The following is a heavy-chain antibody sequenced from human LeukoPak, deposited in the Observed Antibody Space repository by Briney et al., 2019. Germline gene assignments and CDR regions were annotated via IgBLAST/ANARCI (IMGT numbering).Heavy chain of an antibody. CDR1: GFTVSSNY. J-gene: IGHJ4*02. CDR2: IYFGGTT. Sequence: GGSLRLSCAASGFTVSSNYMTWVRQAPGQGLEWVSVIYFGGTTYYADSVKGRFTISRDNSKNTLYLQMNSLRAEDTAVYYCARDFELSHWGQGTLVTVSS. V-gene: IGHV3-53*01. D-gene: IGHD3-16*02. CDR3: ARDFELSH.